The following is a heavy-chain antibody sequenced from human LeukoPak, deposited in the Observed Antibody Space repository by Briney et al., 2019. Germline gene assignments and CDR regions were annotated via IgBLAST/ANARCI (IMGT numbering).Heavy chain of an antibody. V-gene: IGHV1-69*06. D-gene: IGHD3-10*01. CDR3: ARARAPPRFGSGSAYYFDY. CDR1: GGTLSGNA. J-gene: IGHJ4*02. CDR2: FFPIFGTA. Sequence: GPPVKASSRAFGGTLSGNATSWLRQAPGQGLEWLEGFFPIFGTANYAQKFQGRVTITADKSTSTAYMELSSLRSEDTAVYYCARARAPPRFGSGSAYYFDYWGQGTLVTVSS.